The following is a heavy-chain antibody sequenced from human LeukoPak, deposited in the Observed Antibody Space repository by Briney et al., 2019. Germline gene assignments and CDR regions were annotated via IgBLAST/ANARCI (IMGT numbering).Heavy chain of an antibody. J-gene: IGHJ4*02. CDR3: ARRGELTPPYYSDY. CDR1: GFTFSSYS. D-gene: IGHD1-26*01. CDR2: ISSSSSTI. V-gene: IGHV3-48*01. Sequence: PGGSLRLSCAASGFTFSSYSMNWVRQAPGKGLEWISYISSSSSTIYYADSVKGRFTISRDNAKNSLYLQMSSLRAEDTAVYYCARRGELTPPYYSDYWGQGTLVTASS.